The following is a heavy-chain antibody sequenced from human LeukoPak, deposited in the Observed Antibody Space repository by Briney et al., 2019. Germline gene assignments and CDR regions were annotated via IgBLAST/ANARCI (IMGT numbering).Heavy chain of an antibody. CDR2: IIPMLCTA. J-gene: IGHJ4*02. D-gene: IGHD1-26*01. Sequence: PVKLSCTASGGTFSSYAISWGRQAPGQGLEWVGGIIPMLCTANYAQKVEGRVTITTDESTSTAYVDLSSLRSGDTAVYYCASEHSGRSLLDYWGQGTLDTVPS. CDR1: GGTFSSYA. CDR3: ASEHSGRSLLDY. V-gene: IGHV1-69*05.